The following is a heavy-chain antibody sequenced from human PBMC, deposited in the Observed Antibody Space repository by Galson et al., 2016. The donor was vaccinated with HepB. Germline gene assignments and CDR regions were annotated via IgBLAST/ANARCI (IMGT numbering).Heavy chain of an antibody. CDR2: IGGSGGGT. V-gene: IGHV3-23*01. CDR3: AKSGVFEYASSGYYYMDV. D-gene: IGHD3-22*01. Sequence: SLRLSCAASGFDFSTYVLNWVRQAPGKGLVWVGSIGGSGGGTYYAASVRGRFTISRDNSRNSLFLDMHSLSAEDTAVHYCAKSGVFEYASSGYYYMDVWGKGTPVTVSS. J-gene: IGHJ6*03. CDR1: GFDFSTYV.